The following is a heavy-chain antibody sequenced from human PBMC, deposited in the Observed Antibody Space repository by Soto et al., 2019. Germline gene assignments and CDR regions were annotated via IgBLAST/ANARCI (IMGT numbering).Heavy chain of an antibody. D-gene: IGHD6-19*01. CDR2: ISAYNGNT. CDR1: GYSFTNYG. V-gene: IGHV1-18*01. Sequence: QDQLVQSGVEVKKPGASVKVSCKASGYSFTNYGITWVRQAPGQGFEWMGWISAYNGNTNYAQKFQGRVTMTTDASTSTAYLEWRSLRSDDTAVYYCARDRGVAPPVAGNTHYYYYMDVWGKGTTVTVSS. J-gene: IGHJ6*03. CDR3: ARDRGVAPPVAGNTHYYYYMDV.